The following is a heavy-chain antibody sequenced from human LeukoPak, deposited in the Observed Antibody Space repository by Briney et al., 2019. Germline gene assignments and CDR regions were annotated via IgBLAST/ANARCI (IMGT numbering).Heavy chain of an antibody. Sequence: QPGGSLRLSCAASGFSFSKYWMHWVRQTPGEGLAWVARIKEDGTYTSYADPVKGRFTISRDNARNTVFLQMNSLRAEDTAVYYCARDFDMGITPGDDFDFWGQGTLVTVSS. V-gene: IGHV3-74*01. CDR3: ARDFDMGITPGDDFDF. J-gene: IGHJ4*02. CDR1: GFSFSKYW. CDR2: IKEDGTYT. D-gene: IGHD3-9*01.